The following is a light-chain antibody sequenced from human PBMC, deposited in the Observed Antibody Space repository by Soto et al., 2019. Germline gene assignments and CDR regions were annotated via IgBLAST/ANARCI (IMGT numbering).Light chain of an antibody. J-gene: IGKJ1*01. Sequence: ESVLTQSPSTLSLSPGERATLSCRASQSVSSNSLAWYQQKPGQAPRLLIYGASSRATGTPDRFSGSGSGTDFTLTISRLEPEDFAVYYCQQFGGSPPSWTFGQGTKVEI. CDR2: GAS. V-gene: IGKV3-20*01. CDR1: QSVSSNS. CDR3: QQFGGSPPSWT.